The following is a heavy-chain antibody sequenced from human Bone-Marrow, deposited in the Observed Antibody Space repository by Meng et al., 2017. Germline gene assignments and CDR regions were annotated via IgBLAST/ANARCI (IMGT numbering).Heavy chain of an antibody. CDR2: INTDGSST. Sequence: EVHLVELGGALVQPGGSLRLSCTAFGFTFSSYWMHWVRQAPGKGPVWVSRINTDGSSTDYADSVKGRFTISRDNAKNTLYLQMNSLRAEDTAMYYCARFTPFDYWGQGTLVTVSS. J-gene: IGHJ4*02. CDR1: GFTFSSYW. CDR3: ARFTPFDY. V-gene: IGHV3-74*01.